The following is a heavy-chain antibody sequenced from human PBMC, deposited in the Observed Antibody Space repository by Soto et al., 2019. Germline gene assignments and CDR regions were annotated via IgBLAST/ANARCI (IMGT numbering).Heavy chain of an antibody. J-gene: IGHJ4*02. CDR2: ISAYHGNT. CDR1: GYTFTNYG. V-gene: IGHV1-18*04. CDR3: ERVDVLRFLEWLI. Sequence: QVQLVQSGAELKKPGASVKVSCKAPGYTFTNYGISWVLQAPGQGLEWMGWISAYHGNTNYAQNLQGRVTMTPDTSTSTAYMELSSLRSDGTAVYYCERVDVLRFLEWLICGQGTLVTVSS. D-gene: IGHD3-3*01.